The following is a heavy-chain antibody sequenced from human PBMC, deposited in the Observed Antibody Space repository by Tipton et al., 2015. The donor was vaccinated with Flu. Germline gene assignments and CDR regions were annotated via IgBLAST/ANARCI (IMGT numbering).Heavy chain of an antibody. CDR3: ARGASSTLYSGMDV. CDR2: ISSNGGST. V-gene: IGHV3-64*02. CDR1: GFTFSSYA. J-gene: IGHJ6*02. Sequence: SLRLSCAASGFTFSSYAMHWVRQAPGKGLEYVSAISSNGGSTYYADPVKGRFTISRDNSKNTLYLQMGSLRAEDMAVYYCARGASSTLYSGMDVWGQGTTVTVSS. D-gene: IGHD2-2*01.